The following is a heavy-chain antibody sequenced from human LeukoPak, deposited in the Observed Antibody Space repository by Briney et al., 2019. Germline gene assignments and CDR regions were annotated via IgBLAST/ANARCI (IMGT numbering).Heavy chain of an antibody. CDR2: IYHSGST. V-gene: IGHV4-4*02. D-gene: IGHD4-17*01. Sequence: SGTLSLTCAVSGGSISSSNWWSWVRQPPGKGLEWIGEIYHSGSTNYNPSLKSRVTISVDKSKNQFSLKLSSVTAADTAVYYCARVSADYGDYPGHDAFDIWGQGTMVTVSS. J-gene: IGHJ3*02. CDR3: ARVSADYGDYPGHDAFDI. CDR1: GGSISSSNW.